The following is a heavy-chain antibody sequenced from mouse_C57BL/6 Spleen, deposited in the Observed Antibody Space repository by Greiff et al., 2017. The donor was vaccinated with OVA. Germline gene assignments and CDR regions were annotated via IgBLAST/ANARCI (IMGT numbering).Heavy chain of an antibody. Sequence: EVKLMESGGGLVQPGGSMKLSCVASGFTFSNYWMNWVRQSPEKGLAWVAQIRLKSDNYATHYAESVKGRFTISRDDSKSSVYLQMNNLRAEDTGIYYCTAVLPGAYWGQGTTLTVSS. CDR2: IRLKSDNYAT. CDR3: TAVLPGAY. D-gene: IGHD1-1*01. V-gene: IGHV6-3*01. CDR1: GFTFSNYW. J-gene: IGHJ2*01.